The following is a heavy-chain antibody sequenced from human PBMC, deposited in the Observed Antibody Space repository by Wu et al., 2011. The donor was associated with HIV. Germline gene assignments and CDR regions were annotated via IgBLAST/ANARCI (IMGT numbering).Heavy chain of an antibody. Sequence: SGYTFTGYYMHWVRQAPGQGLEWMGWINPNSGGTNYAQKFQGRVTMTRDTSISTAYMELSRLRSDDTAVYYCARDLRFGELGDYYYGMDVWGQGTTVTVSS. CDR1: GYTFTGYY. CDR3: ARDLRFGELGDYYYGMDV. D-gene: IGHD3-10*01. V-gene: IGHV1-2*02. CDR2: INPNSGGT. J-gene: IGHJ6*02.